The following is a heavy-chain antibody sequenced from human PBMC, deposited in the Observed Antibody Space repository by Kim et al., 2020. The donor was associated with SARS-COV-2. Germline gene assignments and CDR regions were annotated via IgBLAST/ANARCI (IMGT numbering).Heavy chain of an antibody. CDR1: GGSISSYY. J-gene: IGHJ4*02. CDR3: ARDGLSGELSSFDY. D-gene: IGHD3-16*02. CDR2: IYYSGST. Sequence: SETLSLTCTVSGGSISSYYWSWIRQPPGKGLEWIGYIYYSGSTNYNPSLKSRVTISVDTSKNQFSLKLSSVTAADTAVYYCARDGLSGELSSFDYWGQGTLVTVSS. V-gene: IGHV4-59*01.